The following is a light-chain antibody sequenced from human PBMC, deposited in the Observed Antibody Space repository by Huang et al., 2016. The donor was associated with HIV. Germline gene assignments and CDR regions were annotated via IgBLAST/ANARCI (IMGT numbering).Light chain of an antibody. Sequence: AIRITQSPSSLSASTGDRVTITWRASQGISSYLAWYQQEPGRAPRLLIYAASTLQGGVPSRFGCSGSGADFTLTISGLESEDFATYYCQQYDTYPRTFGQGTKLEIK. CDR2: AAS. V-gene: IGKV1-8*01. J-gene: IGKJ1*01. CDR1: QGISSY. CDR3: QQYDTYPRT.